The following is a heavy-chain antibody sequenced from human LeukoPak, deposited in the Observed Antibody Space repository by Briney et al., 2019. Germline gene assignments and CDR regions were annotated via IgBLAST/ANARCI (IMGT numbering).Heavy chain of an antibody. J-gene: IGHJ4*02. Sequence: GGSLRLSCAASGFTFSTYWMHWVRQAPGKGLVWVLRMNTDGSTTSYADSVKGRFTISRDNAQNTLYLQMNSLRVEDTAVYYCARVSSYCSSNSCPYDYWGRGTLVTVSS. CDR3: ARVSSYCSSNSCPYDY. CDR2: MNTDGSTT. V-gene: IGHV3-74*01. D-gene: IGHD2-2*01. CDR1: GFTFSTYW.